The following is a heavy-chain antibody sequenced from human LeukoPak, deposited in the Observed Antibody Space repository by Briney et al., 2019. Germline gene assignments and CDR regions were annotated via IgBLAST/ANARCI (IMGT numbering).Heavy chain of an antibody. J-gene: IGHJ3*02. Sequence: ASVKVSCKASGYTFTGYYILWVRQAPGQGLEWMGWINPNSGGTNYAQKFQGRVTMTRDTSISTAYMELRRLRSDDTAVYYCARDSSGSYRFAFDKWGQGTMVTVSS. CDR1: GYTFTGYY. CDR2: INPNSGGT. V-gene: IGHV1-2*02. CDR3: ARDSSGSYRFAFDK. D-gene: IGHD1-26*01.